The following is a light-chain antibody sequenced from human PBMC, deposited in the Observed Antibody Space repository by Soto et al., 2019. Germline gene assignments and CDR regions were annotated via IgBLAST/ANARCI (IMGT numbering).Light chain of an antibody. V-gene: IGKV1-5*03. J-gene: IGKJ2*01. CDR1: QSISAW. Sequence: DIQMTQSPSTLSASVGDRVTITCRASQSISAWLAWYQQKPGKAPKVLVCKASNLESGVPSRFSGSGSGTEFTLTISSLQPDDFATYYCQQYQRYPYTFGQGTKLEIK. CDR3: QQYQRYPYT. CDR2: KAS.